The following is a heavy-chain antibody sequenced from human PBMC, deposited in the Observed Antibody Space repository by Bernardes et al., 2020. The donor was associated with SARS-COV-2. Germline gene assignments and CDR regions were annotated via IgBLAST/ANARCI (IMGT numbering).Heavy chain of an antibody. V-gene: IGHV4-4*02. J-gene: IGHJ4*02. CDR3: TTLESYGGGYWRFDY. CDR2: IHHGGST. D-gene: IGHD1-26*01. CDR1: SGSISSSNW. Sequence: SETLSLTCIVSSGSISSSNWWTWVRQSPGKGLEWIGEIHHGGSTNYNPSLRSRVTISVDKSKNQFSLRLTSVTAADTAVYYCTTLESYGGGYWRFDYWGLGTLVTVSS.